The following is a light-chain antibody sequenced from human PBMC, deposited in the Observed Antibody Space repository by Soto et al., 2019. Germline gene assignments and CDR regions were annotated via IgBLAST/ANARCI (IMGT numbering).Light chain of an antibody. CDR3: QSYDSSLSAYV. Sequence: QSVLTQPPSVSGAPGQRVTISCTGSSSNIGAGYDVNWYQQLPGTAPKLLIYGNSNRPSGVPDRFSGSKSGTSASLAITGLQAEDEADYYCQSYDSSLSAYVFGSGTKVTVL. CDR2: GNS. CDR1: SSNIGAGYD. V-gene: IGLV1-40*01. J-gene: IGLJ1*01.